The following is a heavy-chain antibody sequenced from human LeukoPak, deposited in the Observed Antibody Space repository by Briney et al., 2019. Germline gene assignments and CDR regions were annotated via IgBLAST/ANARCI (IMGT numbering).Heavy chain of an antibody. CDR2: IRYDGSNK. D-gene: IGHD3-3*01. Sequence: GGSLRLSCAASGFTFSSYGMHWVRQAPGKGLEWVAFIRYDGSNKYYADSVKGRFTISRDNSKNTLYLQMNRLRAEDTAVYYWAKVGYYDFWSGYVGAFDIWGQGTMVTVSS. CDR3: AKVGYYDFWSGYVGAFDI. V-gene: IGHV3-30*02. CDR1: GFTFSSYG. J-gene: IGHJ3*02.